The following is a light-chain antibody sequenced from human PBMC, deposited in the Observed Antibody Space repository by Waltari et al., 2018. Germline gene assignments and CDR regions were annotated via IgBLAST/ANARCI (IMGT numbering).Light chain of an antibody. CDR1: QSVGRS. CDR2: DTS. J-gene: IGKJ1*01. CDR3: QMYVRLPVT. V-gene: IGKV3-20*01. Sequence: EIVLTQSPGTLSLSPGERATLSCRASQSVGRSLACYQRKPGQAPRLLIYDTSNRATGIPERFSGSGSGTDFSLTISRLEPEDFAVYYCQMYVRLPVTFGQGTKVEIK.